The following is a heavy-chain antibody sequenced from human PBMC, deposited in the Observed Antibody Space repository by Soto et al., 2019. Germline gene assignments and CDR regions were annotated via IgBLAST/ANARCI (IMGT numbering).Heavy chain of an antibody. J-gene: IGHJ6*02. V-gene: IGHV5-51*01. CDR1: GYSFTSYW. Sequence: GVSLTLSRKGSGYSFTSYWIGWVRQLPEKGLEWMGIISPGDSDSRYSPSFQGQVTISADKSISTAYLQWSSLKASDTAMYYCARQRGFYYYGMDVWGQGTTVTVSS. CDR3: ARQRGFYYYGMDV. D-gene: IGHD3-22*01. CDR2: ISPGDSDS.